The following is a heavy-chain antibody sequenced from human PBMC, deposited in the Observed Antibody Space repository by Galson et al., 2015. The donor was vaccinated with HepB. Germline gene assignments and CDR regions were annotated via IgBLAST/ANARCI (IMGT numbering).Heavy chain of an antibody. CDR1: GGTFSSYA. J-gene: IGHJ4*02. CDR2: IIPIFGTA. V-gene: IGHV1-69*13. D-gene: IGHD6-19*01. Sequence: SVKVSCKASGGTFSSYAISWVRQAPGQGLEWMGGIIPIFGTANYAQKFQGRVTITADESTSTAYMELSSLRSEDTAVYYCARGNDVWAVAGTGGGYWGQGTLVTVSS. CDR3: ARGNDVWAVAGTGGGY.